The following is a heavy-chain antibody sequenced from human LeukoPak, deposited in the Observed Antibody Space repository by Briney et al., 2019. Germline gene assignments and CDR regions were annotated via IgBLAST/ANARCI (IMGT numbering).Heavy chain of an antibody. V-gene: IGHV3-74*01. CDR2: INTDGSST. Sequence: GGSLRLSCAASGFTFSSYWMHWVRQAPGKGLVWVSRINTDGSSTSYADSVKGRFTISRDNAKNTLYLQMNSLRAEDTAVYYCAGARGYCSSTSCYRLDYWGQGTLVTVSS. D-gene: IGHD2-2*01. CDR1: GFTFSSYW. J-gene: IGHJ4*02. CDR3: AGARGYCSSTSCYRLDY.